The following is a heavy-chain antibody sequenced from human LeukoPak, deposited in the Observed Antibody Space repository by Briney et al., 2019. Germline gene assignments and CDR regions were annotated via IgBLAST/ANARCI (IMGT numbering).Heavy chain of an antibody. V-gene: IGHV1-8*03. J-gene: IGHJ4*02. CDR3: ARGAPQGAKGRYYFDY. D-gene: IGHD1-26*01. CDR1: GYTFTGYY. Sequence: ASVKVSCKASGYTFTGYYMHWVRQAPGQGLEWMGWMNPNSGNTGYAQKFQGRVTITRNTSISTAYMELSSLRSEDTAVYYCARGAPQGAKGRYYFDYWGQGTLVTVSS. CDR2: MNPNSGNT.